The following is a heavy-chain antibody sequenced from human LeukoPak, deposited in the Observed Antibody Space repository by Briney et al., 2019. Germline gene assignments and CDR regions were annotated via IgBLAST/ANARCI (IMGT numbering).Heavy chain of an antibody. J-gene: IGHJ4*02. CDR3: ARHLSRGQNFDY. Sequence: GGSLRLSCAASGFTFSNSWMSWFRQAPGQRLEWVASIKDDGSDTYYMESVKGRFTISRDNAKTSLFLQMDGLRADDTAVFFCARHLSRGQNFDYWGQGTLVTVSS. CDR2: IKDDGSDT. V-gene: IGHV3-7*01. CDR1: GFTFSNSW.